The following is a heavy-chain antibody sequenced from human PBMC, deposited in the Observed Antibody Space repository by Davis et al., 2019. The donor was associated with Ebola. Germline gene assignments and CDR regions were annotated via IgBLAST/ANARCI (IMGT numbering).Heavy chain of an antibody. V-gene: IGHV1-3*01. CDR1: GYTFTSYA. CDR3: ARGIVGAINY. D-gene: IGHD1-26*01. CDR2: INAGNGNT. J-gene: IGHJ4*02. Sequence: AASVKVSCKASGYTFTSYAMHWVRQAPGQRLEWMGWINAGNGNTKYSQKFQGRVTITRDTSTSTAYMELRSLRSDDTAVYYCARGIVGAINYWGQGTLVTVSS.